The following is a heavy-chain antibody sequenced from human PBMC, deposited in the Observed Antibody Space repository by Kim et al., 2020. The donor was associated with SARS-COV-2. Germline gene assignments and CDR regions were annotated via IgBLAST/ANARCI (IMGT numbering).Heavy chain of an antibody. J-gene: IGHJ6*02. V-gene: IGHV1-18*04. CDR2: ISAYNGNT. CDR1: GYTFTSYG. CDR3: ARGGSGSYSYDYYGVDV. D-gene: IGHD1-26*01. Sequence: ASVKVSCKASGYTFTSYGISWVRQAPGQGLEWMGWISAYNGNTNYAQKLQGRVTMTTDTSTSTAYMELRSLRSDDTAVYYCARGGSGSYSYDYYGVDVWGQGTTVTVSS.